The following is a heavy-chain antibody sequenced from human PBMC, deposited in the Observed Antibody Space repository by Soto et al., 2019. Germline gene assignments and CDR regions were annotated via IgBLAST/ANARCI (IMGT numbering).Heavy chain of an antibody. CDR1: GGTFSSYA. V-gene: IGHV1-69*01. J-gene: IGHJ4*02. Sequence: QVQLVQSGAEVKKPGSSVKVSCKASGGTFSSYAISWVRQAPGQGLEWMGGIIPIFGTANYAQKFQGRVTITADESTSTAYMELSSLRSEDTAVYYCARAPFYYYSSGYYYPFDSWGQGTLVTVSS. D-gene: IGHD3-22*01. CDR2: IIPIFGTA. CDR3: ARAPFYYYSSGYYYPFDS.